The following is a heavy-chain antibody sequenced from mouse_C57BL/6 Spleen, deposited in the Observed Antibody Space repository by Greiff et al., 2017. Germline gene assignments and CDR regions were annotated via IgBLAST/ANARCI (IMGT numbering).Heavy chain of an antibody. CDR2: INPGSGGT. CDR1: GYAFTNYL. V-gene: IGHV1-54*01. D-gene: IGHD3-2*02. J-gene: IGHJ3*01. CDR3: ARSGNSSGLAY. Sequence: QVQLQQSGAELVRPGTSVKVSCKASGYAFTNYLIEWVKQRPGQGLEWIGVINPGSGGTNYNEKFKGKATLTADKSSSTAYMQLSSLTSEDSAVYVCARSGNSSGLAYWGQGTLVTVSA.